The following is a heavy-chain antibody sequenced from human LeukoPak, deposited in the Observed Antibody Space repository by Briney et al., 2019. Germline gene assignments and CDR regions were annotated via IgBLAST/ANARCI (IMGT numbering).Heavy chain of an antibody. J-gene: IGHJ4*02. D-gene: IGHD3-22*01. V-gene: IGHV5-51*01. Sequence: GESLKISCKGSGYSFTNYWIGWVRQMPGKGLEWMGIIYSPSFQGQVTISADKSISTAYLQWSSLKASDTAMYYCARHYSDTSGSYSYFDSWGQGTLVTVSS. CDR3: ARHYSDTSGSYSYFDS. CDR2: IY. CDR1: GYSFTNYW.